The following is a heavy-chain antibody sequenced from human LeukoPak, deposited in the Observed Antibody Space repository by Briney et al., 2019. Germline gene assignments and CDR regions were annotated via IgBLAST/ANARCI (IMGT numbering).Heavy chain of an antibody. Sequence: PSETLSLTCAVYGGSFSGYYWSWIRQPPGKGLEWTGEINHSGSTNYNPSLKSRGTISVDTSKNQFSLKLSSVTAADTAVYYCARGTSVLRYFDWLLYDYWGQGTLVTVSS. D-gene: IGHD3-9*01. CDR2: INHSGST. J-gene: IGHJ4*02. V-gene: IGHV4-34*01. CDR1: GGSFSGYY. CDR3: ARGTSVLRYFDWLLYDY.